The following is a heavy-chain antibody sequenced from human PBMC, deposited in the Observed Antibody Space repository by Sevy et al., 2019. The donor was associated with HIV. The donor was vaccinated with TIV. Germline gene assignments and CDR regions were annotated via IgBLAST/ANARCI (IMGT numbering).Heavy chain of an antibody. D-gene: IGHD3-22*01. CDR3: AKVFGYYYDSSGDIDY. CDR1: GFTFSSYA. J-gene: IGHJ4*02. Sequence: GGSLRLSCAASGFTFSSYAMSWVRQAPGKGLEWVSAISGSGGSTYYADSVKGRFTISRDNSKNTLYLQMNSLRAEDTDVSYCAKVFGYYYDSSGDIDYWGQGTLVTVSS. V-gene: IGHV3-23*01. CDR2: ISGSGGST.